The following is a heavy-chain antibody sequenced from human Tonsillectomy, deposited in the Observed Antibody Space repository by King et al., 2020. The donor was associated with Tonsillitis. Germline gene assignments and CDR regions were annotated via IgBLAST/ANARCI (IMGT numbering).Heavy chain of an antibody. V-gene: IGHV1-69*01. J-gene: IGHJ5*02. CDR2: IIPIFCKT. CDR3: ARQTGPYNWFDP. CDR1: GGTFSSYA. D-gene: IGHD1-1*01. Sequence: QLVQSGAEVKKPGSSVKVSCKASGGTFSSYAITWVRQAPGQGLEWMGGIIPIFCKTNFAQKFQGRVTITADESTGTAYMELSSLRSEDTAVYYCARQTGPYNWFDPWGQGTLVTVSS.